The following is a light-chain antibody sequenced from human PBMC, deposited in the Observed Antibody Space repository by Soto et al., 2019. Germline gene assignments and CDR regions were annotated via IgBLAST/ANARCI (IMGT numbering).Light chain of an antibody. J-gene: IGKJ4*01. CDR3: QQRSNWPLT. Sequence: EIVLTQSPATLSLSPGETATLSCRASQSVSSYFAWYQQKPGQAPRLLIYDASNRATGIPDRFSGSGSGTDFTLTISSLEPEDFAVYYSQQRSNWPLTFGGGTRVEIK. V-gene: IGKV3-11*01. CDR2: DAS. CDR1: QSVSSY.